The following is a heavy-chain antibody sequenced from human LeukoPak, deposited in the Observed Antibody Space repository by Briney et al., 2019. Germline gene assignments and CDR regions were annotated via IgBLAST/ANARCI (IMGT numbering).Heavy chain of an antibody. CDR2: IYYSGST. V-gene: IGHV4-59*01. CDR1: GGPISSYY. Sequence: SETLSLXCTVSGGPISSYYWSWIRLPLGKGLEWIGYIYYSGSTNYNPSLKSRVTISVDTSKNQFSLKLSSVTAADTAVYYCARANDYYYYYMDVWGKGTTVSVSS. J-gene: IGHJ6*03. CDR3: ARANDYYYYYMDV.